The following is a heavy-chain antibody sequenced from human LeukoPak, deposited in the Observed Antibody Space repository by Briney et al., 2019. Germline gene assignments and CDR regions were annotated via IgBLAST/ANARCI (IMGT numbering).Heavy chain of an antibody. CDR2: INQDGSEK. Sequence: GGSLRLSCAASGFTFRNYWMSWVRQAPGKGLEWVANINQDGSEKYNVDSAKGRFTISRDNAKNSLDLQMNSLRAEDTALYYCARDGSMDFYGSDNLFDYWGQGTLVTVSS. CDR3: ARDGSMDFYGSDNLFDY. J-gene: IGHJ4*02. V-gene: IGHV3-7*01. CDR1: GFTFRNYW. D-gene: IGHD3-10*01.